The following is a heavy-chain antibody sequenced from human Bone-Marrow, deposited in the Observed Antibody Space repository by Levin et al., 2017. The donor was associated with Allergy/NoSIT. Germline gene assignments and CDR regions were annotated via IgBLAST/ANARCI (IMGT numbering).Heavy chain of an antibody. CDR2: IHRNGIK. CDR1: GGSLSDYY. Sequence: KASETLSLTCAVSGGSLSDYYWSWIRQSPGKGLEWIGEIHRNGIKNYNPSLKSRVTISADTSRNQFSLTLLSVTAADTAVYYCARIRDDYQAHDAFEIWGQGTMVTVSS. V-gene: IGHV4-34*01. J-gene: IGHJ3*02. D-gene: IGHD5-24*01. CDR3: ARIRDDYQAHDAFEI.